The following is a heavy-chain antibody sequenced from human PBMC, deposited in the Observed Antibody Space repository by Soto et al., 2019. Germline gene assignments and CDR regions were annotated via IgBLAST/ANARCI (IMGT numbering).Heavy chain of an antibody. Sequence: SQTLSLTCAVYGGSFSGYYWSWIRQPPGKGLEWIGEINHSGSTNYNPSLKSRVTISVDTSKNQFSLKLSSVTAADTAVYYCASIAHPSGSYAFDIWGQGTMVTVSS. J-gene: IGHJ3*02. CDR3: ASIAHPSGSYAFDI. D-gene: IGHD1-26*01. CDR2: INHSGST. CDR1: GGSFSGYY. V-gene: IGHV4-34*01.